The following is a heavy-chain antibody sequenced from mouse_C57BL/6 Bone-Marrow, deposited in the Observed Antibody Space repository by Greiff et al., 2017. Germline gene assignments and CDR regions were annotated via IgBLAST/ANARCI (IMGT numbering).Heavy chain of an antibody. Sequence: EVQVVESGGGLVKPGGSLKLSCAVSGFTFSSYAMSWVRQTPEKRLELVATISDGGSYTYYPDNVKGRFTISRDNAKNNLYLQMSHLKAEDTAMYYCARDQGGSPDYWGQGTTLTVSS. CDR2: ISDGGSYT. D-gene: IGHD1-1*01. CDR1: GFTFSSYA. V-gene: IGHV5-4*01. J-gene: IGHJ2*01. CDR3: ARDQGGSPDY.